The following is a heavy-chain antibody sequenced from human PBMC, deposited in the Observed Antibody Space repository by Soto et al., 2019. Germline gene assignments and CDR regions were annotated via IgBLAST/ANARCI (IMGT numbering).Heavy chain of an antibody. CDR2: ISYDGSNK. CDR1: GFTFSSYA. CDR3: ARDQAYYDSSGYYVS. D-gene: IGHD3-22*01. J-gene: IGHJ5*02. V-gene: IGHV3-30-3*01. Sequence: QVQLVESGGGVVQPGRSLRLSCAASGFTFSSYAMHWVRQAPGKGLEWVAVISYDGSNKYYADSVKGRFTISRDNSKNTLYLQMNSLRAEDTAVYYCARDQAYYDSSGYYVSWGQGTLVTVSS.